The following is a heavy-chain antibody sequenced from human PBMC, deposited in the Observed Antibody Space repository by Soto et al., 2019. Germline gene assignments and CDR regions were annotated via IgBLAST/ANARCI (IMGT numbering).Heavy chain of an antibody. V-gene: IGHV3-15*01. CDR3: STSEPLIDAFDI. CDR1: GFTCSNAW. J-gene: IGHJ3*02. Sequence: EMQLVESGGGLVKPGGSLRLSCAASGFTCSNAWMNWVRQAPGKGLEWVGRIKIKTDGGTTDYAAPVKGRVTISRDDSKNLLFLHMSSLKTEDSAVYYCSTSEPLIDAFDIWCQGTMVTVSS. CDR2: IKIKTDGGTT.